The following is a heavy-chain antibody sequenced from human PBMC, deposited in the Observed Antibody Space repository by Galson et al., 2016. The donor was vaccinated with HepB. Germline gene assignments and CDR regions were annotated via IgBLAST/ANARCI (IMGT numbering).Heavy chain of an antibody. CDR2: TRNKVNSYTT. D-gene: IGHD2/OR15-2a*01. CDR1: GFRFSEHY. CDR3: ARPSGKYSGGFDI. Sequence: SLRLSCAASGFRFSEHYMDWVRQAPGKGLEWVGRTRNKVNSYTTEYAASVKGRFTISRDDSKNSLYLQRNSLKTEDTALYYCARPSGKYSGGFDIWGQGTMLTVSS. J-gene: IGHJ3*02. V-gene: IGHV3-72*01.